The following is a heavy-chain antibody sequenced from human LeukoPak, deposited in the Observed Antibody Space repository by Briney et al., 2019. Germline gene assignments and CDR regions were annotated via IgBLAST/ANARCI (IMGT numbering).Heavy chain of an antibody. V-gene: IGHV4-31*03. Sequence: SETLSLTCTVSGGSISSGGYYWSWIRQHPGKGLEWIGYIYYSGSTYYNPSLKSRVTISVDTSKNQFSLKLSSVTAADTAVYYCARGANYYDSSGFHFDYWGQGTLVTVSS. J-gene: IGHJ4*02. D-gene: IGHD3-22*01. CDR1: GGSISSGGYY. CDR2: IYYSGST. CDR3: ARGANYYDSSGFHFDY.